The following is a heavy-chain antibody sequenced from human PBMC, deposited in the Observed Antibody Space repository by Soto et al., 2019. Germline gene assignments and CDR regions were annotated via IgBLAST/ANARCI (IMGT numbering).Heavy chain of an antibody. CDR3: VKDKPGGSNSNDAFDI. D-gene: IGHD5-12*01. J-gene: IGHJ3*02. Sequence: SETLSLTCTVSGVSITSYYWSWIRQPPGKGLEWIGYIYYSGNTNYNPSLKSRVTISVGASKNQFSLKLSSVTAADTAVYYCVKDKPGGSNSNDAFDIWGQGTMVTVSS. CDR1: GVSITSYY. CDR2: IYYSGNT. V-gene: IGHV4-59*01.